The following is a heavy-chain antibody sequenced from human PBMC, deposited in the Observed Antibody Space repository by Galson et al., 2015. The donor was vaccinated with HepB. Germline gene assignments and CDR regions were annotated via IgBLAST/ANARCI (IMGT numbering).Heavy chain of an antibody. D-gene: IGHD3-10*01. Sequence: SLRLSCAASGFTFSYFWMGWVRQAPGKGLEWVAKIKNDGSEEYYVDSVKGRVAISRDNAKNSLYLQMNSLRVEDTAVYFCAREQGVYGSGSYYNVYYYGMDVRGQGTTVTVSS. CDR1: GFTFSYFW. CDR3: AREQGVYGSGSYYNVYYYGMDV. CDR2: IKNDGSEE. V-gene: IGHV3-7*01. J-gene: IGHJ6*02.